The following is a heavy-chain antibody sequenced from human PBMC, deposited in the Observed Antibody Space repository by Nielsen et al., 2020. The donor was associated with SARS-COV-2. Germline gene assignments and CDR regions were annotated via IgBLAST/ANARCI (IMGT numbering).Heavy chain of an antibody. D-gene: IGHD2-15*01. CDR3: ARVDGHCSGGSCYSGVY. CDR1: GGTFSSYA. Sequence: SVKVSCKASGGTFSSYAISWVRQAPGQGLEWMGGSIPIFGTANYAQKFQGRVTINADESTSTAYMELSSLRSEDTAVYYCARVDGHCSGGSCYSGVYWGQGTLVTVSS. J-gene: IGHJ4*02. CDR2: SIPIFGTA. V-gene: IGHV1-69*13.